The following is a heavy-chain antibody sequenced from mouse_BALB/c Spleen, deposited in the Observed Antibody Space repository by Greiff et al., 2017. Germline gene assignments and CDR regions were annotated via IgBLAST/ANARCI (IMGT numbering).Heavy chain of an antibody. V-gene: IGHV7-3*02. CDR3: ARDYGNYDYAMDY. Sequence: EVQRVESGGGLVQPGGSLRLSCATSGFTFTDYYMSWVRQPPGKALEWLGFIRNKANGYTTEYSASVTGRFAISRDNSQSILYLQMNTLRAEDSATYYCARDYGNYDYAMDYWGQGTSVTVSS. CDR2: IRNKANGYTT. CDR1: GFTFTDYY. D-gene: IGHD2-1*01. J-gene: IGHJ4*01.